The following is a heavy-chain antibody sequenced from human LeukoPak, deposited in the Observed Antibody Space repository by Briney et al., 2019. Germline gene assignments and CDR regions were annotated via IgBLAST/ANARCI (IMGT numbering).Heavy chain of an antibody. Sequence: GGSLRLSCAASGFTFSSYSMNWVRQAPGKGLEWVSSISSSSSYIYYADSVKGRFTISRDNAKNSLYLQMNSLRAEDTAVYYCARQGSHYPADFDYWGQGTLVTVSS. J-gene: IGHJ4*02. CDR1: GFTFSSYS. V-gene: IGHV3-21*01. D-gene: IGHD3-10*01. CDR2: ISSSSSYI. CDR3: ARQGSHYPADFDY.